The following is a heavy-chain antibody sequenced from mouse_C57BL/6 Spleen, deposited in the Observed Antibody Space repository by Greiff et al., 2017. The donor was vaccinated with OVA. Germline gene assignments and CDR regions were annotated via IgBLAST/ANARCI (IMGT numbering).Heavy chain of an antibody. CDR3: ARGDLNWSFDY. J-gene: IGHJ2*01. V-gene: IGHV1-26*01. Sequence: VQLKQSGPELVKPGASVKISCKASGYTFTDYYMNWVKQSHGKSLEWIGDINPNNGGTSYNQKFKGKATLTVDKSSSTAYMELRSLTSEDSAVYYCARGDLNWSFDYWGQGTTLTVSS. CDR1: GYTFTDYY. CDR2: INPNNGGT. D-gene: IGHD4-1*01.